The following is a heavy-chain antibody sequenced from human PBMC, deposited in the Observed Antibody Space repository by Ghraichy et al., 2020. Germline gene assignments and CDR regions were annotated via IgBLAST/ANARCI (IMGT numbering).Heavy chain of an antibody. J-gene: IGHJ2*01. V-gene: IGHV3-74*01. CDR2: IWNYDNRM. CDR1: GFTLSTST. D-gene: IGHD1-1*01. Sequence: ETLSLTCAASGFTLSTSTIHWVRQTPGKGLVWISRIWNYDNRMNYADSVERRFTISRDTAKNTLYLQMTSLSAEDTAVYYCVRDPGTDQRDWYFDLWGRGTLVTVSS. CDR3: VRDPGTDQRDWYFDL.